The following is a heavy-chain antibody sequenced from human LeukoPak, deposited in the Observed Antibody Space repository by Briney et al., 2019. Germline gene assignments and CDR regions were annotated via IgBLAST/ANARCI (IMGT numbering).Heavy chain of an antibody. D-gene: IGHD3-22*01. Sequence: PGGSLRLSCAASGFTFSSYSMNWVRQAPGKGLEWVSSISSSSSYIYYADSVKGRFTISRDNAKNSLYLQMNSLRAEDTAVYYCARGPDYYYDSSGYFVFDYWGQGTLVTVSS. J-gene: IGHJ4*02. CDR3: ARGPDYYYDSSGYFVFDY. CDR2: ISSSSSYI. CDR1: GFTFSSYS. V-gene: IGHV3-21*04.